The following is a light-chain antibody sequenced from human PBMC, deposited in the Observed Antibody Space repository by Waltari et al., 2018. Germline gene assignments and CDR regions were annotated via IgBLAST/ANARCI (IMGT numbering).Light chain of an antibody. J-gene: IGKJ1*01. CDR3: QHYVRLPVS. CDR1: QSVSRS. CDR2: GAS. Sequence: EIVLTQSPGTLSLSPGERATLPCRASQSVSRSLAWYQQKPGQAPRLLIYGASSRATGVPDRFSGSGSGTDFSLTISRLEPEDFAVYYCQHYVRLPVSFGQGTKLEIK. V-gene: IGKV3-20*01.